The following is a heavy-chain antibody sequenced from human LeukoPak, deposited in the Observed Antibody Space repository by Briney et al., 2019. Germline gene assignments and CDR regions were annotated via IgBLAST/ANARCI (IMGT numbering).Heavy chain of an antibody. V-gene: IGHV3-23*01. J-gene: IGHJ5*02. Sequence: GGSLRLSCAASGFTFSSYAMSWVRQAPGKGLEFVSSITGSGGSTYYTDSVKGRFTISRDNSKNTLYLQMNSLRAEDTAVYYCAKRPGIAVANWFDPWGQGTLVTVSS. CDR3: AKRPGIAVANWFDP. CDR2: ITGSGGST. D-gene: IGHD6-13*01. CDR1: GFTFSSYA.